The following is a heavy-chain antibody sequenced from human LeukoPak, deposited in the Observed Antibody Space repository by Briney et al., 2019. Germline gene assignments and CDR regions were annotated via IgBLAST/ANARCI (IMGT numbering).Heavy chain of an antibody. CDR2: ISGSGGST. V-gene: IGHV3-23*01. CDR3: AKPGTIGYSYGYQTDY. Sequence: PGGSLRLSCAASGFTFSSYAMSWVRQAPGKGLEWVSAISGSGGSTYYADSVKGRFTISRDNSKNTLYLQMNSLRAEDTAVYYCAKPGTIGYSYGYQTDYWGQRTLVTVSS. J-gene: IGHJ4*02. D-gene: IGHD5-18*01. CDR1: GFTFSSYA.